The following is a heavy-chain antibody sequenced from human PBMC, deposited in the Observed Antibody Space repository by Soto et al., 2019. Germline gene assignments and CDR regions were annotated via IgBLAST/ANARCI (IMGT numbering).Heavy chain of an antibody. Sequence: SVKVSCKASGGTFSSYAISWVRQAPGQGLEWMGGTIPIFGTANYAQKFQGRVTITADESTSTAYMELSSLRSEDTAVYYCARDRAARSGMDVWGQGTTVTVSS. D-gene: IGHD6-6*01. V-gene: IGHV1-69*13. J-gene: IGHJ6*02. CDR1: GGTFSSYA. CDR3: ARDRAARSGMDV. CDR2: TIPIFGTA.